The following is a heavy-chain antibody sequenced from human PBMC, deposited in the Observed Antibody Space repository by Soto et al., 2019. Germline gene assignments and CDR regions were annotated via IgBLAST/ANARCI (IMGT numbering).Heavy chain of an antibody. J-gene: IGHJ4*02. CDR2: IWYDGSNK. D-gene: IGHD6-19*01. V-gene: IGHV3-33*01. Sequence: QVQLVESGGGAVQPGRSLRLSCGASGFTFSNYGMHWVRQAPGKGREWVAFIWYDGSNKHYADSVKDRFTIARDNSKNAVSLQMNTLRAEDTAVYYCARGSSTVAAALDFGGQGTLVIVSS. CDR1: GFTFSNYG. CDR3: ARGSSTVAAALDF.